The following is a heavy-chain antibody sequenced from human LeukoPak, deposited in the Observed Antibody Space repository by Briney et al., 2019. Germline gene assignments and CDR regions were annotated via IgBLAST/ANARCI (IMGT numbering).Heavy chain of an antibody. CDR2: IYYSGSP. J-gene: IGHJ4*02. Sequence: SGTLSLTCTVSVGSISSGDYYWSWIRQPPGKGLEWIGYIYYSGSPYYNPSLKSRVTISVDTSKNQFSLKLSSVTAADTAVYYCARGSATFDYWGQGTLVTVSS. D-gene: IGHD6-25*01. V-gene: IGHV4-30-4*01. CDR1: VGSISSGDYY. CDR3: ARGSATFDY.